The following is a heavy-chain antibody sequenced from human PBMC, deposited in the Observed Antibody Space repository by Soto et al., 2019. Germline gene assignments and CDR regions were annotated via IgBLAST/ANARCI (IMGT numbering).Heavy chain of an antibody. Sequence: SETLSLTCTVSGGSINSHYWSWIRQPPGKGLEWIGYISHSGTTSYSPSLKSRLTISLNTSKNQFSLKLRSVTAADTAVYYCARGTRATQYYFYFHGMDVWGQGPTVTVYS. CDR2: ISHSGTT. J-gene: IGHJ6*02. V-gene: IGHV4-59*11. CDR1: GGSINSHY. CDR3: ARGTRATQYYFYFHGMDV. D-gene: IGHD3-10*01.